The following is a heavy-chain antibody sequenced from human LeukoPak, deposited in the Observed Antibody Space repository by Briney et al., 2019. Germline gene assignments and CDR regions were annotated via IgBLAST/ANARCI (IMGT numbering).Heavy chain of an antibody. CDR2: IWYDGSNK. J-gene: IGHJ5*02. Sequence: PGGSLRLSCAASGFTFSSYGMHWVRQAPGKGLEWVAVIWYDGSNKYYADSVKGRFTISRDNSKNTLYLQMNSLRAEDTAVYHCAPRRINWEVDWFDPWGQGTLVTVSS. CDR3: APRRINWEVDWFDP. CDR1: GFTFSSYG. D-gene: IGHD7-27*01. V-gene: IGHV3-33*01.